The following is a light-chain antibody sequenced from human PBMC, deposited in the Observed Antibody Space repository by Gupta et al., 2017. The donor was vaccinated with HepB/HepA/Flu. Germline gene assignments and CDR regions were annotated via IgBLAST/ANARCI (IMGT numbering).Light chain of an antibody. Sequence: QPALTQPASVSGSPGQSTPISCTGTSSDVGGYNYVSWYQQHPGKAPKLMIYDVSNRPSGVSSRFSGSKSSNTASLTISGLQAEDEAYYYCSSYTSSSTRVFGGGTKLTVL. J-gene: IGLJ3*02. CDR2: DVS. CDR1: SSDVGGYNY. CDR3: SSYTSSSTRV. V-gene: IGLV2-14*03.